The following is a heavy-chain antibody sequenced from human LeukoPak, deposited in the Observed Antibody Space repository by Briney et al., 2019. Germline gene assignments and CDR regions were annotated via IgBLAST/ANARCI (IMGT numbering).Heavy chain of an antibody. J-gene: IGHJ4*02. CDR1: GGSFSGYY. CDR2: INHSGST. V-gene: IGHV4-34*01. CDR3: ARRYFDY. Sequence: SETLSLTCAVYGGSFSGYYWSWIRQPPGKGLEWIGEINHSGSTNYNPSLKSRVTISVDTSKNQFSLKLSFVTAADTAVYYCARRYFDYWGRGTLVTVSS.